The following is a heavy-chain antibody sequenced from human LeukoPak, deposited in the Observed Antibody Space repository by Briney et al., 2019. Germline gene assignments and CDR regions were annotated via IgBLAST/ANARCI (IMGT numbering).Heavy chain of an antibody. CDR3: ARGCSSTSCAPYGMDV. CDR2: INHSGST. CDR1: GGSFSGYY. D-gene: IGHD2-2*01. J-gene: IGHJ6*02. V-gene: IGHV4-34*01. Sequence: SETLSLTCAVYGGSFSGYYWSWIRQPPGKGLEWIGEINHSGSTNYNPSLKSRVTISVDTSKNQFSLKLSSVTAADTAVYYCARGCSSTSCAPYGMDVWGQGTTVTVSS.